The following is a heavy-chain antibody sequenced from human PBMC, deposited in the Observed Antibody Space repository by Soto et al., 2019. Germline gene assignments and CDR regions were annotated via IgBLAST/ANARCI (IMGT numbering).Heavy chain of an antibody. Sequence: SVNVSCESSGGTFSSDAISWVRQTPGQGLEWMGGIIPIFGTANYAQKFQGRVTITADESTSTAYMELSSLRSEDTAVFYCAREGVDYYYGMDVWGQGTTVTVSS. CDR2: IIPIFGTA. CDR3: AREGVDYYYGMDV. J-gene: IGHJ6*02. V-gene: IGHV1-69*13. CDR1: GGTFSSDA.